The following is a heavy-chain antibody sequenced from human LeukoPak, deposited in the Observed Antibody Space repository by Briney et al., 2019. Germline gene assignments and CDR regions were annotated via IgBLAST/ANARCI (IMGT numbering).Heavy chain of an antibody. Sequence: PSETLSLTCTVSGDSISSGGYFWVWIRQPPGKGLEWIGSIYYSGSTYYNPSLKSRVTISVDTSKNQFSLKLSSVTAADTAVYYCARWSGYYYDMRDYWGQGTLVTVSS. V-gene: IGHV4-39*07. CDR3: ARWSGYYYDMRDY. CDR2: IYYSGST. J-gene: IGHJ4*02. D-gene: IGHD3-22*01. CDR1: GDSISSGGYF.